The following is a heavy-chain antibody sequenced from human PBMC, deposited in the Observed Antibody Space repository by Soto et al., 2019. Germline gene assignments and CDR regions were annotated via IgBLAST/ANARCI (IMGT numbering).Heavy chain of an antibody. CDR3: ASLEWESTGYADY. CDR2: IKRDGSEK. CDR1: GFAFGSNW. Sequence: EVQLVESGGGLVQPGGSLRLSCAAYGFAFGSNWMSWLRQAPGKGLEWVANIKRDGSEKYYVDSVKGRFTISRDNAKNTLYLQMNSLRADDTAVYYCASLEWESTGYADYWGQGTLVTVSS. J-gene: IGHJ4*02. D-gene: IGHD3-3*01. V-gene: IGHV3-7*03.